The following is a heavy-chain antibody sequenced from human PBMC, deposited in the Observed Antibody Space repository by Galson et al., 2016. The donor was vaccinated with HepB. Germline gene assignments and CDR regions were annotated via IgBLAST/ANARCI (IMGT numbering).Heavy chain of an antibody. CDR3: ARDRGGTYSNCFDY. V-gene: IGHV3-30*03. CDR2: VSCDGNNK. D-gene: IGHD1-26*01. Sequence: SLRLSCAASGFTFNIFAMHWVRQAPGKGLEWVAAVSCDGNNKYFADSVKGRFSISRDDSKNTLSLQMDNLRAEDTALYYCARDRGGTYSNCFDYWGQGTMVTVSS. CDR1: GFTFNIFA. J-gene: IGHJ4*02.